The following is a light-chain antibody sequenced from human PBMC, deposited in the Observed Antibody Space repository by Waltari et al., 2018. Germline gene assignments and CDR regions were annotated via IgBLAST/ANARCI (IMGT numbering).Light chain of an antibody. Sequence: SSDLTQTPSISVSPGKTAIITCPGDVFAAKYIYWLQKKAGQAPVAVIIRNTGRPPESPARSSGSDSRTTATLTIVGVQPEDEADYYCQTVDDTGDYVLFGGGTKLTVL. CDR3: QTVDDTGDYVL. CDR1: VFAAKY. CDR2: RNT. J-gene: IGLJ2*01. V-gene: IGLV3-25*03.